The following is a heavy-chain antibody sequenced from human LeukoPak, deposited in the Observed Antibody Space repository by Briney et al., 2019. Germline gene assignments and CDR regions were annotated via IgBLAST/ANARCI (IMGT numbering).Heavy chain of an antibody. Sequence: GGSLRLSCAASGFTFSSYAMSWVRQPPGKGLEWVSAISGSGGSKYYADSVKGRFTISRENSKNTLYLQMNSLRAEGTAVYYSAKKPVRGFGWFDPWGQGTLVTVSS. CDR1: GFTFSSYA. CDR2: ISGSGGSK. D-gene: IGHD3-10*01. V-gene: IGHV3-23*01. CDR3: AKKPVRGFGWFDP. J-gene: IGHJ5*02.